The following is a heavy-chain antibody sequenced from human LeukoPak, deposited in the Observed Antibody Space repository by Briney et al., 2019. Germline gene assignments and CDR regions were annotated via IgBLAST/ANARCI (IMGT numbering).Heavy chain of an antibody. CDR2: INPNSGGT. Sequence: GASVKVSCKASGYTFTGYYMHWVRQAPGQGLEWMGWINPNSGGTNYAQKFQGRVTMTRDTSISTAYMELSRLRSDDTAVYYCARDCSHYYGSSRSSGGDWFDPWGQGTLVTVSS. CDR3: ARDCSHYYGSSRSSGGDWFDP. J-gene: IGHJ5*02. V-gene: IGHV1-2*02. CDR1: GYTFTGYY. D-gene: IGHD3-10*01.